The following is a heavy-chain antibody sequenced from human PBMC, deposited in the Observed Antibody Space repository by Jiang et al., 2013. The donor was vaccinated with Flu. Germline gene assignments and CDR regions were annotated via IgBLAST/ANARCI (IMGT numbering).Heavy chain of an antibody. D-gene: IGHD1-14*01. J-gene: IGHJ4*02. CDR3: ARDNSKVGTSAFDY. V-gene: IGHV4-4*07. CDR1: GGSISSYY. CDR2: IYTSGST. Sequence: LLKPSETLSLTCTVSGGSISSYYWSWIRQPAGKGLEWIGRIYTSGSTNYNPSLKSRVTMSVDTSKNQFSLKLSSVTAADTAVYYCARDNSKVGTSAFDYWGQGTLVTVSS.